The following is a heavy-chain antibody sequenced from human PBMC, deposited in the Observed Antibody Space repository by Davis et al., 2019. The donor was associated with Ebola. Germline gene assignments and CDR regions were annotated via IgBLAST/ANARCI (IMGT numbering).Heavy chain of an antibody. CDR2: TYYRSKWYH. V-gene: IGHV6-1*01. J-gene: IGHJ6*02. D-gene: IGHD3-10*01. Sequence: SQTLSLTCAISGDSVSSNSAAWNWIRQSPSRGLEWLGRTYYRSKWYHDYAVSVKRRITINPETSKNQFSLQLNSVTPEDTAVYYCTSTRLLWFGEFLFLPYGMDVWGQGTTVTVSS. CDR3: TSTRLLWFGEFLFLPYGMDV. CDR1: GDSVSSNSAA.